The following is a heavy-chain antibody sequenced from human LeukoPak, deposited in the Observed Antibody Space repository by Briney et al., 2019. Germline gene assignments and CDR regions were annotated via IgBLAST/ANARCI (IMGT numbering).Heavy chain of an antibody. CDR3: ASGTTDIVVVPATLRNYYFDY. D-gene: IGHD2-2*01. Sequence: ASVKVSCKASGYTFTDYYMHWVRQAPGQGLEWVGWINPSSGGTNYAQKFQGRVAMTRDTSISTAYMELNRLRSEDTAVYYCASGTTDIVVVPATLRNYYFDYWGQGTLVTVSS. V-gene: IGHV1-2*02. CDR2: INPSSGGT. J-gene: IGHJ4*02. CDR1: GYTFTDYY.